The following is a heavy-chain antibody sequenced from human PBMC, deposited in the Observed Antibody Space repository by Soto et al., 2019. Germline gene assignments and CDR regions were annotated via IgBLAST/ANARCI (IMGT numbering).Heavy chain of an antibody. Sequence: PSETLSLTCTVSGGSISSYYWSWIRQPPGKGLEWIGYIYYSGSTNYNPSLKSRVTISVDTSKNQFSLNLKSLTAADTAVYYCATLPPRIVVTILPIPSWGQGTQVTVSS. J-gene: IGHJ4*02. CDR3: ATLPPRIVVTILPIPS. V-gene: IGHV4-59*12. CDR2: IYYSGST. CDR1: GGSISSYY. D-gene: IGHD2-21*01.